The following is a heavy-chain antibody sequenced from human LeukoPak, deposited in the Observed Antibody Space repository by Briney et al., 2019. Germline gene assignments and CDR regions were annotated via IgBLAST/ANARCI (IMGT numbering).Heavy chain of an antibody. V-gene: IGHV4-39*01. J-gene: IGHJ6*03. CDR2: VYYRGTT. CDR3: VRLVSGATAILPPYYFYMDV. Sequence: KSSETLSLTCTVSGDSISRSNYYWGWTRQSPEKGLEWIGNVYYRGTTFYSPSLKSRVTISVDPSKNQFYLALNSVAAADTAVYYCVRLVSGATAILPPYYFYMDVWGKGTTVTVTS. CDR1: GDSISRSNYY. D-gene: IGHD2-21*02.